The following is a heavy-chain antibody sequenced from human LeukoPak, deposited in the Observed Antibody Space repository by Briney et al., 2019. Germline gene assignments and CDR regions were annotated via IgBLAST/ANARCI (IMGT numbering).Heavy chain of an antibody. V-gene: IGHV3-7*03. Sequence: GGSLRLSCAVSGFTFSSFWMHWVRQAPGKGLEWVANIKQDGTEKWYVDSVKGRFTISRDNAKNSLYLQMNSLRAEDTAVYYCAKDGVNWGSYFDYWGQGTLVTVSS. CDR3: AKDGVNWGSYFDY. CDR1: GFTFSSFW. J-gene: IGHJ4*02. D-gene: IGHD7-27*01. CDR2: IKQDGTEK.